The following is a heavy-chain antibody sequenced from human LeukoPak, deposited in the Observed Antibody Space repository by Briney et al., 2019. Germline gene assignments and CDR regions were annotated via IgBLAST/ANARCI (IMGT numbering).Heavy chain of an antibody. CDR1: GFTFSSSA. Sequence: GGSLRLSCAASGFTFSSSAMSWVRQAPGKGLEWVGRIKSKTDGGTTDYAAPVKGRFTISRDDSKNTLYLQMNSLKTEDTAVYYCSTTYYYDSSEGYWGQGTLVTVSS. CDR3: STTYYYDSSEGY. CDR2: IKSKTDGGTT. V-gene: IGHV3-15*01. D-gene: IGHD3-22*01. J-gene: IGHJ4*02.